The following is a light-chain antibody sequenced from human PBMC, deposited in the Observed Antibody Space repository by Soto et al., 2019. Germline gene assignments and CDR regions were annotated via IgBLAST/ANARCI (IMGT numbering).Light chain of an antibody. CDR1: QSVSSSY. CDR3: QQYDSSPIT. V-gene: IGKV3-20*01. J-gene: IGKJ5*01. Sequence: EIVLTQSPGTQSLSPGERATLSCRASQSVSSSYLAWSQQKPGQAPRLLIYGASSRATGIPDRFSGSGSGTDSTLTISRLEPEDFAVYYCQQYDSSPITFGQGTRLEIK. CDR2: GAS.